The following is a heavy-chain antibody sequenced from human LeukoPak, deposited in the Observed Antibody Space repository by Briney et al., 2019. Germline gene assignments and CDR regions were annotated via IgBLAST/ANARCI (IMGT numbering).Heavy chain of an antibody. J-gene: IGHJ4*02. CDR2: ISWNSGIL. D-gene: IGHD5-18*01. CDR1: GFTIDDYA. CDR3: AKVRGYSYGYFDY. Sequence: PGGSLRLSCAASGFTIDDYAMHWVRQAPGKGLEWVSGISWNSGILDYADSVKGRFTISRDNAKNSLYLQMNSLRVEDTALYYCAKVRGYSYGYFDYWGQGTLVTVSS. V-gene: IGHV3-9*01.